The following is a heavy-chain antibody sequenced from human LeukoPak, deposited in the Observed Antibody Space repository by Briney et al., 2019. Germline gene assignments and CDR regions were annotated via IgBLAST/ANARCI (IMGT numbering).Heavy chain of an antibody. CDR1: GFTFSDYY. J-gene: IGHJ4*02. CDR3: ARVGYDSSGRFDY. CDR2: ISSSGSII. V-gene: IGHV3-11*04. Sequence: GGSLRLSCAASGFTFSDYYMTWIRQAPGKGLEWDSYISSSGSIIYYADSVKGRFTISRDNAKNSLYLQMNSLRAEDTAVYFCARVGYDSSGRFDYWGQGTLVTVSS. D-gene: IGHD3-22*01.